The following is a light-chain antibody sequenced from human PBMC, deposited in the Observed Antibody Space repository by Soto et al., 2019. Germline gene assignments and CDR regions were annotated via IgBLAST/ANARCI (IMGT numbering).Light chain of an antibody. V-gene: IGKV1-5*01. CDR2: DAS. CDR1: QSITGW. J-gene: IGKJ1*01. Sequence: DIQMTQSPSTLSASVGDRVTITCRASQSITGWLAWYQQKPGKAPKLLIYDASSLESGVPSRFSGSGSGTEFTLTISSRQPDDFATFYCQQYKTYSRTFGQGTKVEVK. CDR3: QQYKTYSRT.